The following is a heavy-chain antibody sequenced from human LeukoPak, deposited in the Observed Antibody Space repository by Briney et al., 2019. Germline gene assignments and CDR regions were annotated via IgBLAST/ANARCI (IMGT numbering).Heavy chain of an antibody. CDR3: RVIAAPEYYYYGIDV. J-gene: IGHJ6*02. D-gene: IGHD2-15*01. CDR1: GGSFSGYY. Sequence: PSETLSLTCAVYGGSFSGYYWSWIRQPPGKGLEWIGEINHSGSTNYNPSLKSRVTISVDTSKNQFSLKLSSVTAADTAVYYCRVIAAPEYYYYGIDVWGQGTKVTVSS. CDR2: INHSGST. V-gene: IGHV4-34*01.